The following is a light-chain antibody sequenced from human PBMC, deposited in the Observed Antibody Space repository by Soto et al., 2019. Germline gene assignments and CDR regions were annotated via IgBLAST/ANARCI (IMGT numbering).Light chain of an antibody. V-gene: IGKV3-15*01. CDR2: GAS. CDR3: HQYGTSPQT. CDR1: QSVSSN. J-gene: IGKJ1*01. Sequence: EIVMTQSPATLSVSPGERATLSCRASQSVSSNLAWYQQKPGQAPRLLIYGASTRATGIPARFSGSGSETDFTLTVSRLELEDFAVYFCHQYGTSPQTFGQGTKVAIK.